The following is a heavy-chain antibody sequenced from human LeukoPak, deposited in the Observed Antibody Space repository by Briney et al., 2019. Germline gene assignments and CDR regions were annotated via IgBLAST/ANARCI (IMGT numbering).Heavy chain of an antibody. CDR2: IKQDGSEK. J-gene: IGHJ4*02. V-gene: IGHV3-7*03. D-gene: IGHD3-9*01. CDR3: AGGTGFIIKD. Sequence: GGSLRLSCAASGFTFSLYWMNWVRRAPGKGLEWVANIKQDGSEKNYVDSMKGRFTISRDNAKNSLYLQMNNLGVEDTAMYYCAGGTGFIIKDWGQGTLVTVSS. CDR1: GFTFSLYW.